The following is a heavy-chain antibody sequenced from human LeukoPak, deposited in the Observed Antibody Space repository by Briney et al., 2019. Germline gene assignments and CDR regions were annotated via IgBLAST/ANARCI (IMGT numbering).Heavy chain of an antibody. V-gene: IGHV4-31*03. Sequence: SETLSLTCTVSGGSISSSSYYWGWIRQHPGKGLEWIGYIYYSGSTYYNLSLRSRLTISVDTSKNQFSLKLSSVTAADTAVYYCARGQLSWFDPWGQGTLVTVSS. CDR3: ARGQLSWFDP. CDR1: GGSISSSSYY. CDR2: IYYSGST. J-gene: IGHJ5*02. D-gene: IGHD1-1*01.